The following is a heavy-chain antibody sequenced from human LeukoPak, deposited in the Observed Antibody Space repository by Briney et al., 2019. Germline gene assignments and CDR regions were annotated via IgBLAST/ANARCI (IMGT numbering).Heavy chain of an antibody. CDR3: AGRGPYYDSSGYID. V-gene: IGHV1-69*04. CDR1: GGTFSSYA. Sequence: SVKVSCKASGGTFSSYAISWVRQATGQGLEWMGRIIPILGIANYAQKFQGRVTITADKSTSTAYMELSSLRSEDTAVYYCAGRGPYYDSSGYIDWGQGTLVTVSS. CDR2: IIPILGIA. J-gene: IGHJ4*02. D-gene: IGHD3-22*01.